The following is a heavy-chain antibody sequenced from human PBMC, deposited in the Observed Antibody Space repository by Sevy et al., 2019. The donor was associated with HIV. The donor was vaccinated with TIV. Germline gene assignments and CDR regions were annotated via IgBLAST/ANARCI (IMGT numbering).Heavy chain of an antibody. J-gene: IGHJ4*02. Sequence: ASVNVSCKASGGTFSSYGISWVRQAPGQGLEWMGGIIPILGTVNYAQKFQGRVTITADESTKTAYMELSSLRSEDTAVYYCARGGGNGWYYFDYWGQETVVTVSS. CDR1: GGTFSSYG. V-gene: IGHV1-69*13. D-gene: IGHD6-19*01. CDR2: IIPILGTV. CDR3: ARGGGNGWYYFDY.